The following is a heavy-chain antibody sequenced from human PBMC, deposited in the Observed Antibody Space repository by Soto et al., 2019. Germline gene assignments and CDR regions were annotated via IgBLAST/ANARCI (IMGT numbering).Heavy chain of an antibody. J-gene: IGHJ5*01. Sequence: GGSLRLSCAASGFSFSTYNMDWVRQAPGKGPEWIAYISTTSFTIYYADSVKGRFAISRDNDRNSLYLEMNSLRDEDTAVYYCARDRCYDGTCYSASDSWGQGTLVTVSS. D-gene: IGHD2-15*01. CDR3: ARDRCYDGTCYSASDS. V-gene: IGHV3-48*02. CDR2: ISTTSFTI. CDR1: GFSFSTYN.